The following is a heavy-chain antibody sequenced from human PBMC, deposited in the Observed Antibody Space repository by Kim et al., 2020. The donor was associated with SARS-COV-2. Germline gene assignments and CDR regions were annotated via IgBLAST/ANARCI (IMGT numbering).Heavy chain of an antibody. D-gene: IGHD3-9*01. CDR1: GYSFTNFG. Sequence: GSVKVSCKASGYSFTNFGMNWVRQAPGQGLEWMGWISAYNGDTNYAEKSRGRVTMTTDTSTSTAYLELRSLRSDDTAVYYCARGSRTTGYDYWGQGNLVT. CDR2: ISAYNGDT. V-gene: IGHV1-18*01. CDR3: ARGSRTTGYDY. J-gene: IGHJ4*02.